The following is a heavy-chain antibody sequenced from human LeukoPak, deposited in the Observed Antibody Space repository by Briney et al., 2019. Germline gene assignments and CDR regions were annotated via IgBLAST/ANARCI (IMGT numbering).Heavy chain of an antibody. D-gene: IGHD2-2*01. Sequence: GGSLRLSCAASGFTFSSFAMSWVRQAPGKGLEWVPGISGSGGSTYYADSVKGRFTISRDNSKNTLYLQMNSLRAEDTAVYYCAKEAIVVVPAAGDYWGQGTLVTVSS. J-gene: IGHJ4*02. V-gene: IGHV3-23*01. CDR1: GFTFSSFA. CDR3: AKEAIVVVPAAGDY. CDR2: ISGSGGST.